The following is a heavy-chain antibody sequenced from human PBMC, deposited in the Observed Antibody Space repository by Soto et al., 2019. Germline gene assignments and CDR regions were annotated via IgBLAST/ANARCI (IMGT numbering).Heavy chain of an antibody. D-gene: IGHD2-8*02. V-gene: IGHV4-31*02. CDR3: ARATSFSGHHGY. Sequence: QLQLQESGPGLVKPSQTLSLAWTVSGGSFSSGGYYWSWIRQLPGKGLEWIGYIYYSGSTYYNPSIKSRFTTSLDTYHNPFSLTLSSVTAADTAVYYCARATSFSGHHGYWGQGTLVTVSS. J-gene: IGHJ4*02. CDR2: IYYSGST. CDR1: GGSFSSGGYY.